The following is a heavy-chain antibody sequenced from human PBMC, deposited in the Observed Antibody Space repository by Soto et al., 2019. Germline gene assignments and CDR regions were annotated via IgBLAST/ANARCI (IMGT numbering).Heavy chain of an antibody. Sequence: EVQLLESWGGLVQPGGSLRLSCVASGFTFSNYAMSWVRRAPGKGLEWVSGISGSGATTYYADSVKGRFTISRDNSKNTLSLQMNSLRAEDTAVYYCAKDQGISSRPRWFDPWGQGTLVTVSS. V-gene: IGHV3-23*01. CDR2: ISGSGATT. CDR1: GFTFSNYA. CDR3: AKDQGISSRPRWFDP. J-gene: IGHJ5*02. D-gene: IGHD2-21*01.